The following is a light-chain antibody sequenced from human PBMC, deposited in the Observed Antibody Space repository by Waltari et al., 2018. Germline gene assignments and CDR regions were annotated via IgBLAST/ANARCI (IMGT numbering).Light chain of an antibody. CDR2: YVS. Sequence: QSALTQPVSVSGSPGQSVTISCTGTSNNVGDYNLVSWFQPHPDQAPKPLIFYVSKPPPGVSNRSSGSKSGNTASLTISGLQTEDEADYYCCSYSTGGSWMFGGGTKLTVL. V-gene: IGLV2-23*02. CDR1: SNNVGDYNL. J-gene: IGLJ3*02. CDR3: CSYSTGGSWM.